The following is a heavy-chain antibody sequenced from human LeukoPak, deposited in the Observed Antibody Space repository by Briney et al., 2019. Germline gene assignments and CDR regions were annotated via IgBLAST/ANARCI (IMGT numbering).Heavy chain of an antibody. J-gene: IGHJ4*02. CDR1: GGSISSYY. D-gene: IGHD2-15*01. Sequence: SETLSLTCTVSGGSISSYYWSWIRQPPGKGLEWIGYIYYSGSTNYNPSLKSRVTISVDTSKNQFSLKLSSVTAADTAVYYCARDRSLDYWGQGTLVTVSP. CDR3: ARDRSLDY. V-gene: IGHV4-59*01. CDR2: IYYSGST.